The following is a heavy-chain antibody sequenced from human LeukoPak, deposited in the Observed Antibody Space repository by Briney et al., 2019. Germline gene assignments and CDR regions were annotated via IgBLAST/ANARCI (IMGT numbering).Heavy chain of an antibody. Sequence: SETLSLTCTVSGGSISSGDHYWSWIRQPPGKGLEWIGYIYYSGSTYYNPSLKSRVTISVDTSKNQFSLKLSSVTAADTAVYYCARADCSSTSCYKRYADYYYGMDVWGQGTTVTVSS. J-gene: IGHJ6*02. CDR1: GGSISSGDHY. V-gene: IGHV4-30-4*01. CDR2: IYYSGST. CDR3: ARADCSSTSCYKRYADYYYGMDV. D-gene: IGHD2-2*02.